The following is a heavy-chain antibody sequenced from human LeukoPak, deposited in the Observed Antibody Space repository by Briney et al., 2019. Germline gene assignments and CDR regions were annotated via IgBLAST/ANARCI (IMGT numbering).Heavy chain of an antibody. Sequence: PGGSLRLSCAASGFTFSDHYMDWVRQAPGKGPEWVGRSRNKANSYTTEYAASVKGRFSISRDDSKNSLYLQMNSLKTEDTAVYYCARPPRGDAFDIWGQGTMVTVSS. CDR3: ARPPRGDAFDI. V-gene: IGHV3-72*01. CDR1: GFTFSDHY. J-gene: IGHJ3*02. CDR2: SRNKANSYTT.